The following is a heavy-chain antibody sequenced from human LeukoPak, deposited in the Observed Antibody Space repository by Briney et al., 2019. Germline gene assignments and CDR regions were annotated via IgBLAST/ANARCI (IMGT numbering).Heavy chain of an antibody. CDR3: ARGAVAGKMSWFDP. J-gene: IGHJ5*02. CDR2: IYYDGST. CDR1: GASISSYY. D-gene: IGHD6-19*01. Sequence: SEPLSLTCTVSGASISSYYWIWIRQPQGKGLEWIGHIYYDGSTNYNPSLKSRVTISVDTSKNQFSLNLSSVTAADTAVYYCARGAVAGKMSWFDPWGQGTLVTVSS. V-gene: IGHV4-59*01.